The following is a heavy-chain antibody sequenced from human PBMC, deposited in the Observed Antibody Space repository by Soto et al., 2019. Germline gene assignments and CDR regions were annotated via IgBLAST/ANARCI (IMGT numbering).Heavy chain of an antibody. V-gene: IGHV4-39*01. CDR3: ARHFVAVVIKGWGY. Sequence: QLQLQESGPGLVKPSETLSLTCTVSGGSIDRSNYYWDWIRQPPGKGLEWIGTTYYNGNAYDNPSLKSRVTMSVDTSKNQFSLKLISVTAADTAVYYCARHFVAVVIKGWGYWGQGTLVTVSS. D-gene: IGHD3-22*01. CDR1: GGSIDRSNYY. CDR2: TYYNGNA. J-gene: IGHJ4*02.